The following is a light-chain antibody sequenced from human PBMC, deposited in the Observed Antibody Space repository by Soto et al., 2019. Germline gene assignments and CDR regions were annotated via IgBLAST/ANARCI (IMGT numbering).Light chain of an antibody. CDR1: QSVSRN. J-gene: IGKJ2*01. Sequence: EVVMTQFPAILPVSPGERVTLSWRASQSVSRNLAWYQQKAGQAPRLLILGASTWATDIPDRFSGSGSGTEFTLAISILQSEDFAVYYCQQYTNGPPLSTIGQGTKLEIK. CDR3: QQYTNGPPLST. V-gene: IGKV3-15*01. CDR2: GAS.